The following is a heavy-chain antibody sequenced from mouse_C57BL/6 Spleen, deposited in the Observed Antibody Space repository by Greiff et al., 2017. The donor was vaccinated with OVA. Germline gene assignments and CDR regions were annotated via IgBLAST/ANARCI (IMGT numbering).Heavy chain of an antibody. CDR3: ARCPRYYGSSPGYLDY. J-gene: IGHJ2*01. CDR1: GYTFTSYW. V-gene: IGHV1-55*01. D-gene: IGHD1-1*01. Sequence: QVQLQQPGAELVKPGASVKMSCKASGYTFTSYWITWVKQRPGQGLEWIGDIYPGSGSTNYNEKFKSKATLTVDTSSSTAYMQLSSLTSEDSAVYYCARCPRYYGSSPGYLDYWGQGTTLTVSS. CDR2: IYPGSGST.